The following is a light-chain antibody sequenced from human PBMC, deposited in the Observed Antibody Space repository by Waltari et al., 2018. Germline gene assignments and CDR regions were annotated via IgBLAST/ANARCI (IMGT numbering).Light chain of an antibody. CDR2: DVN. CDR1: TSDIGSHNI. CDR3: CSYAGSTTWV. V-gene: IGLV2-23*02. Sequence: QSALTQPASMSGSPGQSITVSCTGATSDIGSHNIVSWYQQHPGKAPKLILYDVNRRPSGVSDRFSGYKSGITASLTISGLQAEDEADYYCCSYAGSTTWVFGGGTKLTVL. J-gene: IGLJ3*02.